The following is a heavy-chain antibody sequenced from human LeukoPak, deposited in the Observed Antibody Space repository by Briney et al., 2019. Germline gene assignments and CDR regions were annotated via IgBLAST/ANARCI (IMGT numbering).Heavy chain of an antibody. CDR2: ISTSGATI. CDR3: AKEGGNSAFDY. Sequence: GGSLRLSCGASGFTFSSYSMYWVRQAPGKGLEWVSFISTSGATIYYADSVKGRFTISRDNAKNTLYLQMNSLRAEDTAVYYCAKEGGNSAFDYWGQGTLVTVSS. J-gene: IGHJ4*02. D-gene: IGHD4-23*01. CDR1: GFTFSSYS. V-gene: IGHV3-48*01.